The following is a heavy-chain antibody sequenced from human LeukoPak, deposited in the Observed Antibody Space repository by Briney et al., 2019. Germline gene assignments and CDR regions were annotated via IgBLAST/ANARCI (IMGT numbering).Heavy chain of an antibody. V-gene: IGHV4-30-4*01. D-gene: IGHD4-17*01. CDR1: GGSISSGDYC. J-gene: IGHJ4*02. CDR2: IYYSGTT. Sequence: SQTLSLTCTVSGGSISSGDYCWSWIRQPPGKGLEWIGYIYYSGTTYYNPSLKSRVSISVDTSKNQFSLKLGSVTAADTAVYYCASYGDYSIDYWGQGTLVTVSS. CDR3: ASYGDYSIDY.